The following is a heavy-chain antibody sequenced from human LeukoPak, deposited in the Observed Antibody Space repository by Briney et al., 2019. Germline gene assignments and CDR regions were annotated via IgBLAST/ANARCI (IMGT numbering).Heavy chain of an antibody. D-gene: IGHD3-3*01. CDR2: IYHSGST. J-gene: IGHJ6*03. Sequence: SETLSLTCTVSGGSISSGGYYWSWIRQPPGKGLEWIGYIYHSGSTYCNPSLKSRVTISVDRSKNQFSLKLSSVTAADTAVYYCARAHDFWSGSLWYYYMDVWGKGTTVTVSS. CDR1: GGSISSGGYY. CDR3: ARAHDFWSGSLWYYYMDV. V-gene: IGHV4-30-2*01.